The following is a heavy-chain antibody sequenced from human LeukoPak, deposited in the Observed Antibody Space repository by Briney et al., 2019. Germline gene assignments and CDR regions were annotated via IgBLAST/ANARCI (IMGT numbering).Heavy chain of an antibody. J-gene: IGHJ4*02. D-gene: IGHD5-12*01. CDR1: GFTSSSYA. V-gene: IGHV3-23*01. CDR2: ISGSFGST. CDR3: AQSPKIVTTPRFDY. Sequence: PGGSLRLSCAASGFTSSSYAMSWVRQAPGKGLEWVSTISGSFGSTYYADSVEGRFTISRDNSKNTMSLQLNSLRAEDTAVYYCAQSPKIVTTPRFDYWGQGTLVTVSS.